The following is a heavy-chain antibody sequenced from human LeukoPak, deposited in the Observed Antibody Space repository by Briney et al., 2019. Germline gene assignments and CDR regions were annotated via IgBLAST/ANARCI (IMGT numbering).Heavy chain of an antibody. J-gene: IGHJ6*02. D-gene: IGHD2-2*01. CDR3: AGCCYEVKEYYGMDV. V-gene: IGHV3-7*01. CDR1: GFTFSSYW. CDR2: IKQDGSEK. Sequence: PGGSLRLSCAASGFTFSSYWMSWVRQAPGKGLEWVANIKQDGSEKYYVDSVKGRFTISRDNAKNSLYLQMNSLRAEDTAVYYCAGCCYEVKEYYGMDVWGQGTTVTVSS.